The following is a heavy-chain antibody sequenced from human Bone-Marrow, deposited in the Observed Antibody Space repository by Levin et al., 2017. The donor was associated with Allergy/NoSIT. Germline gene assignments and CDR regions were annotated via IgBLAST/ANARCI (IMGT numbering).Heavy chain of an antibody. CDR3: AKDRNDGSGSEDYFDY. Sequence: GGSLRLSCSASGFTFNTYAMSWLRQAPGKGLEWVSAINRNSENIYYADSVKGRFTISRDNSKNTLYLQMNSLRVEDTAVYYCAKDRNDGSGSEDYFDYWGQGTLVTVSS. V-gene: IGHV3-23*01. D-gene: IGHD3-10*01. CDR2: INRNSENI. CDR1: GFTFNTYA. J-gene: IGHJ4*02.